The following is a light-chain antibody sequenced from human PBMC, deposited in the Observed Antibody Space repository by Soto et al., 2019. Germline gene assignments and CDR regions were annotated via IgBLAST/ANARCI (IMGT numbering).Light chain of an antibody. Sequence: EIVLTQSPGTLSLSPGERATLSCRASQSLSSSYLAWYQQKPGQPPRLLMYGASSRATGIPATFSGSGSVTDVTLTISRLEPEAFAVYYCQQYCSSPLTFGQGTQVEI. V-gene: IGKV3-20*01. CDR1: QSLSSSY. J-gene: IGKJ1*01. CDR3: QQYCSSPLT. CDR2: GAS.